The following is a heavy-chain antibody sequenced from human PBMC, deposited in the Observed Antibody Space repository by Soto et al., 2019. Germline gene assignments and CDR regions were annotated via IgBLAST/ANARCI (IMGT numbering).Heavy chain of an antibody. J-gene: IGHJ4*02. V-gene: IGHV3-11*06. D-gene: IGHD2-15*01. CDR3: ASGYCSGGSCYPSDY. Sequence: QVQLVESGGGLVKPGGSLRLSCAASGFTFSDYYMSWIRQAPGKGLEWVSYISSSSSYTNYADSVKGRFTISRDNAKNSLYLQMNSRRAEDTAVYYCASGYCSGGSCYPSDYWGQGTLVTVSS. CDR1: GFTFSDYY. CDR2: ISSSSSYT.